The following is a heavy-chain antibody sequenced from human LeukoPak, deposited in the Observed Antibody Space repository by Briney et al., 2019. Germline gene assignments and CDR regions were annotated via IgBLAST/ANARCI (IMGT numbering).Heavy chain of an antibody. CDR3: ARPGLSRIAVAGSRDY. D-gene: IGHD6-19*01. CDR2: IYHSGST. V-gene: IGHV4-38-2*01. J-gene: IGHJ4*02. Sequence: PSETLSLTCAVSGYSISSGYYWGWIRQPPGKGLEWIGSIYHSGSTYYNPSLKSRVTISVDTSKNQFSLKLSSVTAADTAVYYCARPGLSRIAVAGSRDYWGQGTLVTVSS. CDR1: GYSISSGYY.